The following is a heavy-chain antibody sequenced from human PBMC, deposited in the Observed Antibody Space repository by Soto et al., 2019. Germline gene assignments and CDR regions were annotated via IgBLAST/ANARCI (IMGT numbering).Heavy chain of an antibody. J-gene: IGHJ6*02. V-gene: IGHV3-30*18. Sequence: GGSLRLSCAASGFSFSSYGMHWVRQAPGKGLEWVAFISHDGTYKYYADSVKGRFTVSRDNSKNTLYLQMNSLRAEDTAVYYSAKGSHITETPTYSMDVWGQGTTVTVSS. D-gene: IGHD1-20*01. CDR2: ISHDGTYK. CDR1: GFSFSSYG. CDR3: AKGSHITETPTYSMDV.